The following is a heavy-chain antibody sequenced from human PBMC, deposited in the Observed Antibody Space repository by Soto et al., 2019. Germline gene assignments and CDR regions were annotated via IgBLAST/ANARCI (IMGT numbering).Heavy chain of an antibody. CDR2: IYYIGNT. D-gene: IGHD1-1*01. CDR1: GGSISTSTYF. CDR3: ARRGSAVSVATGFDP. J-gene: IGHJ5*02. Sequence: QLHLHESGPGLVKPSETLSLTCTVSGGSISTSTYFWDWIRQPPGQGLEWIGSIYYIGNTYYNPSLKSRVTISIDTSENQFSLRLNSVTAADTAVYFCARRGSAVSVATGFDPWGQGTPVTVSS. V-gene: IGHV4-39*01.